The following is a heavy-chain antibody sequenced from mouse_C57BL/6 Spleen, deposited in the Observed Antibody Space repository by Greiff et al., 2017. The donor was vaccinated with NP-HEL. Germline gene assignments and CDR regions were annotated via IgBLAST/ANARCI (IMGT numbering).Heavy chain of an antibody. Sequence: EVQLQQSGAELVRPGASVKLSCTASGFNIKDYYMHWVKQRPEQGLEWIGRIDPEDGDTEYAPKFQGKATMTADTSSNTAYQQLSSLTYEDTAVYYCTNGVITTIDYWGQGTTLTVSS. CDR3: TNGVITTIDY. CDR2: IDPEDGDT. J-gene: IGHJ2*01. V-gene: IGHV14-1*01. D-gene: IGHD1-1*01. CDR1: GFNIKDYY.